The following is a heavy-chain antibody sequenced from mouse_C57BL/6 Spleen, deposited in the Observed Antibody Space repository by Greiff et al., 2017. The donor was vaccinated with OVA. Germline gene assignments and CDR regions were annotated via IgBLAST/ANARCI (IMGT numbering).Heavy chain of an antibody. V-gene: IGHV1-80*01. CDR2: IYPGDGDT. CDR1: GYAFSSYW. Sequence: VQLQQSGAELVKPGASVKISCKASGYAFSSYWMNWVKQRPGKGLEWIGQIYPGDGDTNYNGKFKGKATLTADKSSSTAYMQLSSLTSEDSAVYFCASYYGSSYHYYAMDYWGQGTSVTVSS. D-gene: IGHD1-1*01. J-gene: IGHJ4*01. CDR3: ASYYGSSYHYYAMDY.